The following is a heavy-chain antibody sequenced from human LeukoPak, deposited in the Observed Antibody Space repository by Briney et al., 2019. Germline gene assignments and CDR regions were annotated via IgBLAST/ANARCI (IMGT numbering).Heavy chain of an antibody. V-gene: IGHV1-8*02. CDR1: GYTFTDYY. CDR2: MNPNSGNT. CDR3: ATPMVRGVIK. Sequence: GASVKVSCKASGYTFTDYYMHWVRQAPGQGLEWMGWMNPNSGNTGYAQKFQGRVTMTRNTSISTAYMELSSLRSEDTAVYYCATPMVRGVIKWGQGTLVTVSS. D-gene: IGHD3-10*01. J-gene: IGHJ4*02.